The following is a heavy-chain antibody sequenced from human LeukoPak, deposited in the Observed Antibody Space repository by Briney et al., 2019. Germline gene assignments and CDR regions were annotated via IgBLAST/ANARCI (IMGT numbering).Heavy chain of an antibody. CDR2: INQDGSEK. V-gene: IGHV3-7*01. CDR3: ARDVRNRVGLNYYHQYMDV. J-gene: IGHJ6*03. D-gene: IGHD1-26*01. CDR1: RTTFIHYW. Sequence: PGGSLRLSCAASRTTFIHYWMSWVRQAPGKGLEWVANINQDGSEKDYVDSVKGRFIISRDNAENSVYLHMNSLRAEDTAVYYCARDVRNRVGLNYYHQYMDVWGIGTTVTVSS.